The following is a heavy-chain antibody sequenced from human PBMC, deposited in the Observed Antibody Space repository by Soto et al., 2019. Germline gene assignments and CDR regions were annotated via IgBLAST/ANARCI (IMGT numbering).Heavy chain of an antibody. Sequence: GGSLRLSCAASGFTFSSYSMNWVRQAPGKGLEWVSSISSSSSYIYYADSVKGRFTISRDNAKNSLYLQMNSLRAEDTAVYYCARDWYYDILTGYYRKEAFDIWGQGTMVTVSS. CDR3: ARDWYYDILTGYYRKEAFDI. D-gene: IGHD3-9*01. CDR2: ISSSSSYI. V-gene: IGHV3-21*01. J-gene: IGHJ3*02. CDR1: GFTFSSYS.